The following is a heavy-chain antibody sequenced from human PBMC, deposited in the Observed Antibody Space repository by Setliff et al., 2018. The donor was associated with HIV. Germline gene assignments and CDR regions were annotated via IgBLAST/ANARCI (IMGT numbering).Heavy chain of an antibody. J-gene: IGHJ5*02. Sequence: PSETLSLTCTVSGGSITGHYWSWIRQPPGKGLEWIGYIHYSGSSNYNPSLKSRVSISLDTSKKQVSLKLNSVTAADTAVYYCARGLSILLWFGKISGVDWFDPWGQGTLVTVSS. CDR3: ARGLSILLWFGKISGVDWFDP. CDR1: GGSITGHY. D-gene: IGHD3-10*01. V-gene: IGHV4-59*11. CDR2: IHYSGSS.